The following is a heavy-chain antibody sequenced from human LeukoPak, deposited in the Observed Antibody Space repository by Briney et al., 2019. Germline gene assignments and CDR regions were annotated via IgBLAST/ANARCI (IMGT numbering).Heavy chain of an antibody. CDR3: ARDSNYDY. D-gene: IGHD6-13*01. CDR2: IYSGGST. V-gene: IGHV3-66*02. J-gene: IGHJ4*02. Sequence: GGSLRLSCAASGFTVSSTYMSWVRQAPGKGLEWVSVIYSGGSTYYADSVKGRFTISRDNSKKTLYLQMNSLRAEDTAVYYCARDSNYDYWGQGTLVTVSS. CDR1: GFTVSSTY.